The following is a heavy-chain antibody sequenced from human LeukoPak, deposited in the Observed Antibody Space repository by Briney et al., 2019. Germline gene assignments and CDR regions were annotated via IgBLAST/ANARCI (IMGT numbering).Heavy chain of an antibody. CDR1: GFPFSSYW. J-gene: IGHJ4*02. V-gene: IGHV3-7*01. D-gene: IGHD3-3*01. CDR3: ARDSSIFGVF. CDR2: IKQDGSEK. Sequence: PGGPLRLSCAASGFPFSSYWLSWVRQAPGKGLEWVANIKQDGSEKYYVDSVKGRFTISRDNAKNSLYLQMNSLRAEDTAVYYCARDSSIFGVFWGQGTLVTVSS.